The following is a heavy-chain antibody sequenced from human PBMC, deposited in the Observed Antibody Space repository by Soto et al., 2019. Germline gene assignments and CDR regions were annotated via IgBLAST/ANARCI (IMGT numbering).Heavy chain of an antibody. V-gene: IGHV3-23*01. Sequence: GGSLRLSCAASGFTFSTYAMTWVRQAPGKGLEWVSAISGSGDNTYYADSVKGRFTISRDNSKNTLFLQMNSLRAEDTAVYYCATRRDASYYYYVMDVWGQGTTVTVSS. D-gene: IGHD2-2*01. CDR2: ISGSGDNT. J-gene: IGHJ6*02. CDR1: GFTFSTYA. CDR3: ATRRDASYYYYVMDV.